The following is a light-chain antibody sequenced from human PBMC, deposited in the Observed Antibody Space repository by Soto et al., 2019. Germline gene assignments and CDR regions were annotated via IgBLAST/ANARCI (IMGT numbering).Light chain of an antibody. Sequence: QSALTQPASVSGSPGQSITISCTGTSSDVGGYNSVSWYQQHPGKAPKLMIYEVSDRPSGVSIRFSGSKSGNTASLTISGLQAEDEADYYCSSYTSSSPYVFGTGTKVTVL. J-gene: IGLJ1*01. V-gene: IGLV2-14*01. CDR2: EVS. CDR3: SSYTSSSPYV. CDR1: SSDVGGYNS.